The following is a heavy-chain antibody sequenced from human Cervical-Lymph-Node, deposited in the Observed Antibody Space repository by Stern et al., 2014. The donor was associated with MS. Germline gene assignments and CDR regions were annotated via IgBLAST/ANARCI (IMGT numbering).Heavy chain of an antibody. CDR2: ISRNGGST. CDR3: ARGVTYCGGDCYGWYFDL. V-gene: IGHV3-64*01. J-gene: IGHJ2*01. Sequence: EVQLVESGGGLVQPGGSLRLSCAASGFTFSSYAMHWVRQAPGKGLAYVSVISRNGGSTYDANSVKGRFTISRDNSKNTLYLHMGSLRVEDMAVYYCARGVTYCGGDCYGWYFDLWGRGTLVTVSS. CDR1: GFTFSSYA. D-gene: IGHD2-21*02.